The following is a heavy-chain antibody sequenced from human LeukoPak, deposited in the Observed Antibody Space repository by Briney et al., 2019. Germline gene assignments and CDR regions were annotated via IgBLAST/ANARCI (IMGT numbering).Heavy chain of an antibody. V-gene: IGHV3-30-3*01. Sequence: GGSLRLSCAASGFTFSSYAMHWVRQAPGKGLEWVAVISYDGSNKYYADSVKGRFTISRDNSKNTLYLQMNSLRAEDTAVYYCAREQELRTMSAFDIWGQGTMVTVSS. CDR2: ISYDGSNK. J-gene: IGHJ3*02. D-gene: IGHD3-10*02. CDR3: AREQELRTMSAFDI. CDR1: GFTFSSYA.